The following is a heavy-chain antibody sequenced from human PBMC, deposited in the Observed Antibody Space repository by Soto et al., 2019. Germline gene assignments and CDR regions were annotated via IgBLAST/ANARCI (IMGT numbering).Heavy chain of an antibody. J-gene: IGHJ4*02. CDR3: VRVKGLPLAEAYFDS. CDR2: ISGSGGTI. V-gene: IGHV3-48*02. CDR1: GFTFTTYI. Sequence: GGSLRLSCAASGFTFTTYIMAWVRQAPGKGLEWISYISGSGGTIHYADSVKGRFTISRDNAKSSVFLQMNGLRDEDTAVYYCVRVKGLPLAEAYFDSWGRGALVTVSS.